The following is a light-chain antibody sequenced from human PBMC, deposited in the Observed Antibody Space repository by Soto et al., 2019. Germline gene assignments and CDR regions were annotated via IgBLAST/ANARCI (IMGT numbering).Light chain of an antibody. J-gene: IGLJ1*01. Sequence: QSVLTQPPSASVSPGQSITISCTGTSSDVGGYDYVSWYQQHPGKAPKVIIYEVNKRPSGVPDRFSGSKSGNTASLTVSGLQAEDEADYYCSSYATGFKGVFGTGTKVTVL. CDR3: SSYATGFKGV. CDR2: EVN. CDR1: SSDVGGYDY. V-gene: IGLV2-8*01.